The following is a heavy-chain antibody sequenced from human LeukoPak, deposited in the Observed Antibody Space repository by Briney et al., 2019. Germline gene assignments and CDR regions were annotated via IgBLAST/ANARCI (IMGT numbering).Heavy chain of an antibody. D-gene: IGHD3-22*01. Sequence: TGGSLRLSCAASGFTFSSYGMHGVREAPGEGLGGVAFIWYDGSKKYYADSVKGRFTISRDNSKNTLYLQMNSLRAEDTAVYYCAKDLSEETMIVAHKPTDYWGQGTLVTVSS. CDR1: GFTFSSYG. CDR2: IWYDGSKK. J-gene: IGHJ4*02. V-gene: IGHV3-30*02. CDR3: AKDLSEETMIVAHKPTDY.